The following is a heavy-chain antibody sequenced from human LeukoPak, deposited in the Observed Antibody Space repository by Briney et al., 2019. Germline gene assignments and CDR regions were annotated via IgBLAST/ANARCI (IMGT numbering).Heavy chain of an antibody. D-gene: IGHD3-3*01. Sequence: SQTLSLTCTVSGGSISSGDYYWSWIRQPPGKGLEWIGYIYYSGSTCYNPSLKSRVTISVDTSKNQFSLKLSSVTAADTAVYYCARGPRRKRDFWSGYDYYFDYWGQGTLVTVSS. J-gene: IGHJ4*02. CDR3: ARGPRRKRDFWSGYDYYFDY. V-gene: IGHV4-30-4*01. CDR2: IYYSGST. CDR1: GGSISSGDYY.